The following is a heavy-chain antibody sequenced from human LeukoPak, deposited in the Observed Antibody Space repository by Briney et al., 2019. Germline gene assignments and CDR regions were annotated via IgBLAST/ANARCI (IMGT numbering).Heavy chain of an antibody. Sequence: SETLSLTCTVSGGSISCSSYYWGWIRQPPGKGLEWIGSIYYSGSTYYNPTLKSRVTISVDTSKNQFSLKLSSVTAADTAVYYCESGTTTFYYYYYYMDVWGKGTTVSVSS. CDR3: ESGTTTFYYYYYYMDV. V-gene: IGHV4-39*07. D-gene: IGHD1-1*01. CDR2: IYYSGST. CDR1: GGSISCSSYY. J-gene: IGHJ6*03.